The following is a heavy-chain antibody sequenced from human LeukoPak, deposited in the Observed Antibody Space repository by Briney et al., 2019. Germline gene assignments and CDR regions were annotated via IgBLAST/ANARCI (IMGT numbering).Heavy chain of an antibody. D-gene: IGHD3-22*01. CDR1: GYTFTGYY. V-gene: IGHV1-2*06. J-gene: IGHJ4*01. Sequence: ASVKVSCKASGYTFTGYYMHWVRQAPGQGLEWMGRINPNSGGTNYAQKFQGRVTMTRDTSISTAYMELSRLRSDDTAVYYCARVRSYYYDSSGYDYWDQGTLVTVSS. CDR3: ARVRSYYYDSSGYDY. CDR2: INPNSGGT.